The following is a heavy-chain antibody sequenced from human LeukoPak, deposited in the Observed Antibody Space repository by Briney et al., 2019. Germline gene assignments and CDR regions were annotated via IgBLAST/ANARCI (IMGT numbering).Heavy chain of an antibody. Sequence: SETLSLTCTVSGGSISSYYWSWIRQPPGKGLEWIGYIYYSGSTNYNPSLKSRVTISVDTSKNQFSLKLSSVTAADTAVYYCAGSNTYSSGYYRFDYWGQGTLVTVSS. V-gene: IGHV4-59*01. J-gene: IGHJ4*02. D-gene: IGHD3-22*01. CDR2: IYYSGST. CDR1: GGSISSYY. CDR3: AGSNTYSSGYYRFDY.